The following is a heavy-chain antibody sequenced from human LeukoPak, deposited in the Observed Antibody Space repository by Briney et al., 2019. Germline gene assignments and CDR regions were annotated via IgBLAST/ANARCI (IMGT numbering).Heavy chain of an antibody. CDR2: IYYSGNT. V-gene: IGHV4-39*01. CDR1: GGSISSGSNS. J-gene: IGHJ4*02. D-gene: IGHD3-10*01. Sequence: PSETLSLTCIVPGGSISSGSNSWGGIRHPPGKGLEWIGGIYYSGNTYYNSSLKSRATISVDTSKNQFSLRLSSVTAADTAVYHCARLSLGSGSSYNFHFDYWGQGTLVTVSS. CDR3: ARLSLGSGSSYNFHFDY.